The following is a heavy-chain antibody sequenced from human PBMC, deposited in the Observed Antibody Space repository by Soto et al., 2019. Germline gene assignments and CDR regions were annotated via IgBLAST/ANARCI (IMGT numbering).Heavy chain of an antibody. V-gene: IGHV4-39*01. D-gene: IGHD6-19*01. Sequence: PSDTLSLTCAFFGVSIRNNYVSWALIRQPPGKGLEWIGSIYYGGRTYYNPSLKSRVTISVDTSKTQFSLKLTSVTAADTAVYYFARPQTGHSGGSQVDPWGQGSRVT. CDR3: ARPQTGHSGGSQVDP. J-gene: IGHJ5*02. CDR2: IYYGGRT. CDR1: GVSIRNNYVS.